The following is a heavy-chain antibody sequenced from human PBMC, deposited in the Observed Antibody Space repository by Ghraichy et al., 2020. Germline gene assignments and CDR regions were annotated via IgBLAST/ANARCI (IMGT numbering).Heavy chain of an antibody. CDR1: GLTVSSNY. V-gene: IGHV3-66*01. Sequence: LSLTCAVSGLTVSSNYMTWVRQAPGKGLEWVSIIYSSGSTYYTDSVNGRFTISRDISKNTLYLQMNSLRAEDTAVYYCARDRGVYYDTSAYDSWGQGTLVTVSS. CDR2: IYSSGST. CDR3: ARDRGVYYDTSAYDS. D-gene: IGHD3-22*01. J-gene: IGHJ4*02.